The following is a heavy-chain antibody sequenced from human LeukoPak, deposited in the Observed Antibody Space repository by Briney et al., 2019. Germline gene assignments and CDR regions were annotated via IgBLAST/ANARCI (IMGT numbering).Heavy chain of an antibody. V-gene: IGHV4-4*07. CDR3: ARDTVVVVAATGMYNWFDP. CDR2: IYTSGST. J-gene: IGHJ5*02. CDR1: GGSISSYY. Sequence: SETLSLTCTVSGGSISSYYWSWIRQPAGKGLEWIGRIYTSGSTNYNPSLKSRVTMSVDMSKNQFSLKLSSVTAADTAVYYCARDTVVVVAATGMYNWFDPWGQGTLVTVSS. D-gene: IGHD2-15*01.